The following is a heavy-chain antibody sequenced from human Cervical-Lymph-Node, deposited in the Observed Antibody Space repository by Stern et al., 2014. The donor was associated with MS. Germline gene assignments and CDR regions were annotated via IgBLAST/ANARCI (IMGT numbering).Heavy chain of an antibody. D-gene: IGHD2-2*01. CDR1: GGSIYNYY. Sequence: QVQLVQSGPGLVKPSETLSLTCTVSGGSIYNYYWTWIRQPPGKGLEWIGHIDYSGSTSYNPSLESRVTMSVDSSKNEFSLILTSVTAADTAVYYCARALRNAYTWFDPWGQGTLVTVSS. CDR3: ARALRNAYTWFDP. J-gene: IGHJ5*01. V-gene: IGHV4-59*01. CDR2: IDYSGST.